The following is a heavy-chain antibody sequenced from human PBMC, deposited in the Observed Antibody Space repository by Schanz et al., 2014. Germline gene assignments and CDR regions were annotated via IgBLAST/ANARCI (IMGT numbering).Heavy chain of an antibody. CDR1: GYTFTTYY. Sequence: QVQLVQSGAEVKKPGVSVKVSCKASGYTFTTYYIHWVRQAPGQGLEWMGKINPSSGTTRIAQNFQGRLTVTRDTSTSTAYMELSSLRAEDTAVYFCAKDLGVDCGDGCFNWYFDLWGRGTLVTVSS. CDR2: INPSSGTT. D-gene: IGHD2-21*02. V-gene: IGHV1-46*01. CDR3: AKDLGVDCGDGCFNWYFDL. J-gene: IGHJ2*01.